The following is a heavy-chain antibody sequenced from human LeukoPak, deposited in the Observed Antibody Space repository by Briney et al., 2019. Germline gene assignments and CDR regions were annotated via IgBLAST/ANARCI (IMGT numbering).Heavy chain of an antibody. V-gene: IGHV3-33*01. Sequence: GSLRLSCAASGFSFNIYGMHWVRQAPGKGLEWVAIIWYDGSKEYYADSVKGRFTISRDNSKNTLYLQINSLRAEDTAVYYCARSFCSGGSCDTYYFAYWGQGTLVTVSS. CDR2: IWYDGSKE. D-gene: IGHD2-15*01. CDR1: GFSFNIYG. CDR3: ARSFCSGGSCDTYYFAY. J-gene: IGHJ4*02.